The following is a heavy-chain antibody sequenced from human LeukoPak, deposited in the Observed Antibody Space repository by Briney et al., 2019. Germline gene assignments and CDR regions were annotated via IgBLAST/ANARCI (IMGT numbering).Heavy chain of an antibody. V-gene: IGHV1-69*06. CDR1: VGTFSSYA. CDR3: ARGDYDSSGYYKLDY. CDR2: IIPIFGTA. D-gene: IGHD3-22*01. J-gene: IGHJ4*02. Sequence: SVKVSCKASVGTFSSYAISWVRQAPGQGLEWMGGIIPIFGTANYAQKFQGRVTITADKSTSTAYMELSSLRSEDTAVYYCARGDYDSSGYYKLDYWGQGTLVTVSS.